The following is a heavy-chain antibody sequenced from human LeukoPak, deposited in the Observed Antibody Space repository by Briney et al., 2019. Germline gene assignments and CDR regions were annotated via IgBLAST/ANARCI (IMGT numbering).Heavy chain of an antibody. CDR3: AAVPGYSYGQSYCFDY. J-gene: IGHJ4*02. V-gene: IGHV1-58*02. D-gene: IGHD5-18*01. CDR2: IVVGSGNT. Sequence: ASVKVSCKASGFTFTSSAMQWVRQARGQRLEWIGWIVVGSGNTNYAQKFQERVTITRDMSTSTAYMELSSLRSEDTAVYYCAAVPGYSYGQSYCFDYWGQGTLVTVSS. CDR1: GFTFTSSA.